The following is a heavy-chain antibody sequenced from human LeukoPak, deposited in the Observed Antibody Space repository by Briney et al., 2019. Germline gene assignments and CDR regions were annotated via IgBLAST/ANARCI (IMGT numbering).Heavy chain of an antibody. J-gene: IGHJ4*02. CDR1: GYTFTGYF. D-gene: IGHD5-18*01. V-gene: IGHV1-2*02. CDR2: INPNRGGT. CDR3: ASGYRFRN. Sequence: ASVKVSCKAAGYTFTGYFLHWVRQAPGQGLEWMGWINPNRGGTDYAQKFQGRVTMTRDTSISTAYMELSRLRYDDTAVYYCASGYRFRNWGQGTLVTVSS.